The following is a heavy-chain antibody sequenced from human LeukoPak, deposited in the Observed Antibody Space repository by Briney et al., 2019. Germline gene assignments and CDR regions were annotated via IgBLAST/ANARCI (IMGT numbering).Heavy chain of an antibody. CDR2: INNSGST. J-gene: IGHJ4*02. V-gene: IGHV4-34*01. CDR1: GGSLSGSY. Sequence: SETMSLTCAAYGGSLSGSYRSWIRHPQRRVLEWVGEINNSGSTNYNPPSKRRVTISVDTSKNQFSVKLSSVTAADTAVYYCARTYYYGSGSYYNPRGYFDYWGQGTLVTVSS. D-gene: IGHD3-10*01. CDR3: ARTYYYGSGSYYNPRGYFDY.